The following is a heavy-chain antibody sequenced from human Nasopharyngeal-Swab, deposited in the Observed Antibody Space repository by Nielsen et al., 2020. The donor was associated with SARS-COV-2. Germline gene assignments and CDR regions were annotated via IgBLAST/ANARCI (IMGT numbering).Heavy chain of an antibody. D-gene: IGHD5-18*01. Sequence: GGSLRLSCAASGSTFSSYAMSWVRQAPGKGLEWVSVIYSGGSSTYYADSVKGRFTISRDNSKNTLYLQMNSLRAEDTAVYYCAKEDTAMVIFDYWGQGTLVTVSS. V-gene: IGHV3-23*03. CDR2: IYSGGSST. J-gene: IGHJ4*02. CDR3: AKEDTAMVIFDY. CDR1: GSTFSSYA.